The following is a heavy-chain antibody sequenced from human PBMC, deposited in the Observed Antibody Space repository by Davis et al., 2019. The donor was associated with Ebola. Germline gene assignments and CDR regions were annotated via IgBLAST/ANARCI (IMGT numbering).Heavy chain of an antibody. Sequence: MPSETLSLTCTVSGGSISSSSYYWGWIRQPPGKGLEWIGSIYYSGSTYYNPSLKSRVTISVDTSKNQFSLKLSSVTAADTAVYYCARLPDIAARLFYYWGQGTLVTVSS. J-gene: IGHJ4*02. CDR2: IYYSGST. D-gene: IGHD6-6*01. CDR3: ARLPDIAARLFYY. CDR1: GGSISSSSYY. V-gene: IGHV4-39*01.